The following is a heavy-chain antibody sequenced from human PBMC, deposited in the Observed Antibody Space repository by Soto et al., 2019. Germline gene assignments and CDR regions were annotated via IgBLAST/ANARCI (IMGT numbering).Heavy chain of an antibody. CDR3: ARSRPPEPEFD. CDR2: SNPSGGST. V-gene: IGHV1-46*01. D-gene: IGHD3-10*01. Sequence: QVQLVQSGAEVKKPGASVKVSCKASGYTFTSYYMHWVRQAPGQGLEWMGISNPSGGSTSYAQKFQGRVTMTRDTSTSTVYMELSSLRSEDTAVYYCARSRPPEPEFDWGQGTLVTVSS. J-gene: IGHJ4*02. CDR1: GYTFTSYY.